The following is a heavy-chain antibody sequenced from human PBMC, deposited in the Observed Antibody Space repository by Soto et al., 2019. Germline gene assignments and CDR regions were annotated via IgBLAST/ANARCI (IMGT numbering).Heavy chain of an antibody. Sequence: QVQLVQSGAEVKKPGASVKVSCKASGYTFTDYAMHWVRQAPGQRLEWMGWINAGNGHTKYSQKFQDRVTITRDTSASTAYMELSSLRSEDAAVYYCASERYDFWSGYSQQNAYDVWGQGTMVTVSS. CDR3: ASERYDFWSGYSQQNAYDV. J-gene: IGHJ3*01. V-gene: IGHV1-3*01. CDR2: INAGNGHT. D-gene: IGHD3-3*01. CDR1: GYTFTDYA.